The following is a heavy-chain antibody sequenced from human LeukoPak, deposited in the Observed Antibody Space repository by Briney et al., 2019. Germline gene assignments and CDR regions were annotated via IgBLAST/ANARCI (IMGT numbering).Heavy chain of an antibody. CDR1: GYTFTSYG. J-gene: IGHJ5*02. Sequence: GASVKVSCKASGYTFTSYGISWVRQAPGQGLEWMGGIIPIFDTANYAQKFQGRVTITADKSTSTAYMELSSLRSEDTAVYYCARESNIVVVPAAMRTGRGSGWFDPWGQGTLVTVSS. CDR3: ARESNIVVVPAAMRTGRGSGWFDP. CDR2: IIPIFDTA. V-gene: IGHV1-69*06. D-gene: IGHD2-2*01.